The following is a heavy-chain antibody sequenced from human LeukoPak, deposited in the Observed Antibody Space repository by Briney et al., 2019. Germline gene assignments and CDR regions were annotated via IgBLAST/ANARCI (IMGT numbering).Heavy chain of an antibody. Sequence: PGRSLRLSCAASGFTFSSYAMSWVRQAPGKGLEWVSSISSSSSYKYYADSVKGRFTISRDNAKNSLYLQMNSLRAEDTAVYYCARVLDYDSSGDSYYYYYGMDVWGQGTTVTVSS. CDR3: ARVLDYDSSGDSYYYYYGMDV. V-gene: IGHV3-21*01. CDR2: ISSSSSYK. J-gene: IGHJ6*02. CDR1: GFTFSSYA. D-gene: IGHD3-22*01.